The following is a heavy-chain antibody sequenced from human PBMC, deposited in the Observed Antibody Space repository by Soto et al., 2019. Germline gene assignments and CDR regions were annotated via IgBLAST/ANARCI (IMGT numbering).Heavy chain of an antibody. J-gene: IGHJ3*02. CDR2: MNQGGSEI. CDR3: ARDRGYSTFDI. Sequence: EVQLVESGGGLVQSGGSLRLSCGASGFSFSSYWMSWVRQAPGKGLEWVANMNQGGSEINYVDSVRGRFTISRDNAKNLLYLQMNSLRVEDTAVYPCARDRGYSTFDIWGQGTMVTVSS. D-gene: IGHD2-2*01. V-gene: IGHV3-7*01. CDR1: GFSFSSYW.